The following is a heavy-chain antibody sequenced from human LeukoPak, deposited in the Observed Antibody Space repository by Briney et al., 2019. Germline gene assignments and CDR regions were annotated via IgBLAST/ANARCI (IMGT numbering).Heavy chain of an antibody. CDR2: ISSSSSYI. D-gene: IGHD6-13*01. V-gene: IGHV3-21*01. CDR1: GFTFSSYS. Sequence: KPGGFLRLSCAASGFTFSSYSMNWVRQAPGKGLEWVSSISSSSSYIYYADSVKGRFTISRDNAKNSLYLQMNSLRAEDTAVYYCARAAAAADQYYYYGMDVWGKGTTVTVSS. J-gene: IGHJ6*04. CDR3: ARAAAAADQYYYYGMDV.